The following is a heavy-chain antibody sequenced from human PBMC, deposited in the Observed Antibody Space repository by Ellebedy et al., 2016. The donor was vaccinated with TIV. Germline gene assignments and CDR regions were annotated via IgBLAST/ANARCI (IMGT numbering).Heavy chain of an antibody. D-gene: IGHD2-8*01. J-gene: IGHJ4*02. CDR1: GFTFSNAW. V-gene: IGHV3-15*01. CDR2: IKSKTDGGTT. Sequence: GESLKISCAASGFTFSNAWMSWVRQAPGKGLEWVGRIKSKTDGGTTDYAAPVKGRFTISRDDSKNTLYLQMNSLKTEDTAVYYCTTWPLYLPHNGAFDYWGQGTLVTVSS. CDR3: TTWPLYLPHNGAFDY.